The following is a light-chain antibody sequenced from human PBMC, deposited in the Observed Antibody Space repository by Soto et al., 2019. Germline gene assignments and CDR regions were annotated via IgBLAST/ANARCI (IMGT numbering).Light chain of an antibody. V-gene: IGKV1-12*01. J-gene: IGKJ5*01. Sequence: DIQLTQSPSSVSASVGDRVTITCRASQSISTWLAWYRQKPGKAPELLIYTAVYLPSGVPSRFSGSGSGTDFTLTISSLQPEDFATYYCHQSSSFPITFGQGTRLEIK. CDR1: QSISTW. CDR2: TAV. CDR3: HQSSSFPIT.